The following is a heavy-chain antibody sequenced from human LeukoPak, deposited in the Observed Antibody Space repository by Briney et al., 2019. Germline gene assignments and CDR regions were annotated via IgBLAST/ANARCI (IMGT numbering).Heavy chain of an antibody. J-gene: IGHJ4*02. CDR3: ARESIAVAGAPFDY. D-gene: IGHD6-19*01. CDR2: ISSGSTI. Sequence: GGSLRLSCAASGFTFSSYEMNWVRQAPGKGLEWVSYISSGSTIYDADSVKGRFTISRDNAKNSLYLQMDSLRAEDTAVYYCARESIAVAGAPFDYWGQGTLVTVSS. V-gene: IGHV3-48*03. CDR1: GFTFSSYE.